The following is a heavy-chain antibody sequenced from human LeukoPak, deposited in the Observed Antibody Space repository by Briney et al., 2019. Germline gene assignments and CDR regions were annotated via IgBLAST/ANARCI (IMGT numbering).Heavy chain of an antibody. J-gene: IGHJ4*02. CDR1: GGSISSYY. V-gene: IGHV4-30-4*08. D-gene: IGHD6-6*01. Sequence: SETLSLTYTVSGGSISSYYWSWIRQPPGKGLEWIGYIYYSGSTYYNPSLKSRVTISVDTSKNQFSLKLSSVTAADTAVYYCARGRGYSSSSRFDYWGQGTLVTVSS. CDR2: IYYSGST. CDR3: ARGRGYSSSSRFDY.